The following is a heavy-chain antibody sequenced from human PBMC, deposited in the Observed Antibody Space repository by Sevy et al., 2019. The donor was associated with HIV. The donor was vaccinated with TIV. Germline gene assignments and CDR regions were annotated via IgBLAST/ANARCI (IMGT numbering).Heavy chain of an antibody. CDR1: RYTLTALS. V-gene: IGHV1-24*01. D-gene: IGHD3-22*01. Sequence: ASVKVSCKVSRYTLTALSMHWVRQAPGKGLEWMGTFDPEDGETRFAQKFQGRVTMTEDTSTDTAYMELSSLRSEDTAVYFCATTKDYYDSSGYPFDHRGQGALVTVSS. CDR3: ATTKDYYDSSGYPFDH. J-gene: IGHJ4*02. CDR2: FDPEDGET.